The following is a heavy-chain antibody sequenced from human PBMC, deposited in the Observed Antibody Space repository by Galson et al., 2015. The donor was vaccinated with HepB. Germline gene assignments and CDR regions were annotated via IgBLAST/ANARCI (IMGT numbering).Heavy chain of an antibody. Sequence: SLRLSCATSGFTFSTYSMYWVRQAPGKGLEWVSAISSDSKYIYYADFVKGRFAISRDNSKETLHVQMNDLRAEDTALYYCVQETGHNWGYFHHWGQGALVTVSS. CDR2: ISSDSKYI. J-gene: IGHJ1*01. V-gene: IGHV3-21*04. D-gene: IGHD7-27*01. CDR1: GFTFSTYS. CDR3: VQETGHNWGYFHH.